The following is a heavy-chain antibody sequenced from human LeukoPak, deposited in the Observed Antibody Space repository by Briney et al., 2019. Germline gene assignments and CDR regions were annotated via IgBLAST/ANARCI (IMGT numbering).Heavy chain of an antibody. Sequence: AGGSLRLSCAASGFTFSSYAMHWVRQAPGKGLEWVAFISYDGSNKYYADSVKGRFTISRDNSKNTQYLQMNSLRAEDTAVYYCARDGYYDFWSGHAGNWFDPWGQGTLVTVSS. CDR1: GFTFSSYA. CDR2: ISYDGSNK. CDR3: ARDGYYDFWSGHAGNWFDP. J-gene: IGHJ5*02. D-gene: IGHD3-3*01. V-gene: IGHV3-30-3*01.